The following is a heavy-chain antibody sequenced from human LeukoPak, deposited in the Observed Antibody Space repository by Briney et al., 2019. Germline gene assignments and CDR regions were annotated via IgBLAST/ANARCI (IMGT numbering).Heavy chain of an antibody. CDR1: GLTFGDNA. D-gene: IGHD3-22*01. V-gene: IGHV3-49*04. CDR3: TTGSYHESSGYRFDY. J-gene: IGHJ4*02. CDR2: IRNKGNGGTT. Sequence: GGSLRLSCTTSGLTFGDNAMSWVRQAPGKGLECVGFIRNKGNGGTTEYAASVKGRFTISRDDSESITYLQMNSLRTEDTAVYYCTTGSYHESSGYRFDYWGQGTLVTVSS.